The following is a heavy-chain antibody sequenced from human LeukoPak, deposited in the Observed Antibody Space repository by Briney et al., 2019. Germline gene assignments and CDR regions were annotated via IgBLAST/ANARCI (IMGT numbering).Heavy chain of an antibody. D-gene: IGHD4-17*01. J-gene: IGHJ4*02. CDR1: GGTISSYY. Sequence: SETLSLTCTGSGGTISSYYWSWIRQPPGKGLEWIGYIYYSGSTNYNPSLKSRVTISVDTSKNQFSLKLSSVTAADTAVYYCARFSATVTSPFDYWGQGTLVTVSS. CDR2: IYYSGST. V-gene: IGHV4-59*01. CDR3: ARFSATVTSPFDY.